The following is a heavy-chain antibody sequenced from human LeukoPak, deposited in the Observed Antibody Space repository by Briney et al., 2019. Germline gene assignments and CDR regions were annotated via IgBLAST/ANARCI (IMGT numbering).Heavy chain of an antibody. CDR3: ARVFIGDYGDYQFDY. CDR1: GFTFSSFG. V-gene: IGHV3-23*01. D-gene: IGHD4-17*01. J-gene: IGHJ4*02. CDR2: ISGSGDST. Sequence: GGSLRLSCAASGFTFSSFGMSWVRQAPGKGLEWVSAISGSGDSTYYADSVKGRFTISRDNAKNSLYLQMNSLRAEDTAVYYCARVFIGDYGDYQFDYWGQGTLVTVSS.